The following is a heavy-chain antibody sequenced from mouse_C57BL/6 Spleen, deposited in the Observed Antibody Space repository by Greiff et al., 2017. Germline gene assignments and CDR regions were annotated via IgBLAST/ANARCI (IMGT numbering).Heavy chain of an antibody. V-gene: IGHV1-81*01. Sequence: QVQLQQSGAELARPGASVKLSCKASGYTFTSYGISWVKQRTGQGLEWIGEIYPRSGNTYYNEKFKGKATLTADKSSSTAYMELRSLTSEDSAVYFCARRDYGNYGYFDYGGQGTTLTVSS. CDR1: GYTFTSYG. CDR2: IYPRSGNT. D-gene: IGHD2-1*01. CDR3: ARRDYGNYGYFDY. J-gene: IGHJ2*01.